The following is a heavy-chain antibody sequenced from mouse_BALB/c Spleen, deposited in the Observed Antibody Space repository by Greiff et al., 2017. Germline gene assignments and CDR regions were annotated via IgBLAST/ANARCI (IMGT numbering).Heavy chain of an antibody. CDR3: ARRYYGNGAMDY. CDR2: ISDGGSYT. J-gene: IGHJ4*01. D-gene: IGHD2-1*01. V-gene: IGHV5-4*02. Sequence: EVKLMESGGGLVKPGGSLKLSCAASGFTFSDYYMYWVRQTPEKRLEWVATISDGGSYTYYPDSVKGRFTISRDNAKNNLYLQMSSLKSEDTAMYYCARRYYGNGAMDYWGQGTSVTVSS. CDR1: GFTFSDYY.